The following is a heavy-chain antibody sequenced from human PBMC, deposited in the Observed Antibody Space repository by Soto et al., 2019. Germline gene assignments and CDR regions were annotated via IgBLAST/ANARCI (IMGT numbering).Heavy chain of an antibody. V-gene: IGHV3-53*04. CDR1: GFTVSSNY. J-gene: IGHJ6*03. D-gene: IGHD3-10*01. Sequence: GGSLRLSCAASGFTVSSNYMSWVRQAPGKGLEWVSVIYSGGSTYYADSGKGRFTISRHNSKNTLYLQMNSLRAEDTAVYYCARGQKDYYGSGSYYPTRYYYYYMDVWGKGTTVTVSS. CDR3: ARGQKDYYGSGSYYPTRYYYYYMDV. CDR2: IYSGGST.